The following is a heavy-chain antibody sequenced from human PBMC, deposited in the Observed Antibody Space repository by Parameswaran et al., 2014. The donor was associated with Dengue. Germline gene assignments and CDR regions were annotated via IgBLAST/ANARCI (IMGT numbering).Heavy chain of an antibody. CDR2: IIPIFGTA. Sequence: WVRQAPGQGLEWMGGIIPIFGTANYAQKFQGRVTITADESTSTAYMELSSLRSEDTAVYYCARDSGSDYVPGLDYWGQGTLVTVSS. D-gene: IGHD4-17*01. J-gene: IGHJ4*02. CDR3: ARDSGSDYVPGLDY. V-gene: IGHV1-69*01.